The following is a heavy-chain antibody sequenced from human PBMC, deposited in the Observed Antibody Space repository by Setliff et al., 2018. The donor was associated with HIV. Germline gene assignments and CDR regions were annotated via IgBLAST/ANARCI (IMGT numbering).Heavy chain of an antibody. J-gene: IGHJ4*02. Sequence: GASVKVSCKASGYTFTSYILHWVRQAAGQGLEWVGRIAPSSGGIHYAQKFQDRVTMTRDTSTSTVYMDLSSLRSEDTAVYYCARDEFQRATIRGAFDYWGQGTLVTVSS. CDR1: GYTFTSYI. CDR2: IAPSSGGI. CDR3: ARDEFQRATIRGAFDY. D-gene: IGHD5-12*01. V-gene: IGHV1-46*01.